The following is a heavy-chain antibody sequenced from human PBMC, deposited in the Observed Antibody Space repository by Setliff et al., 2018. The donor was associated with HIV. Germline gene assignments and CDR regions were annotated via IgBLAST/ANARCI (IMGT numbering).Heavy chain of an antibody. D-gene: IGHD3-22*01. CDR1: GGSISSSNW. V-gene: IGHV4-4*02. CDR2: IYHSGST. Sequence: PSETLSLTCAVSGGSISSSNWWSWVRQPPGKGLEWIGEIYHSGSTNYNPSLKSRVTISVDKSKNQFSLKLSSVTAADTAVFYCATGASDYDSSGYYPALWWWGQGTLVTVSS. CDR3: ATGASDYDSSGYYPALWW. J-gene: IGHJ4*02.